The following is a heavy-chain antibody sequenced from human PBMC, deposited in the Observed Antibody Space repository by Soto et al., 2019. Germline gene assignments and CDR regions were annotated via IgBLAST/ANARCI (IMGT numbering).Heavy chain of an antibody. D-gene: IGHD3-3*01. V-gene: IGHV4-34*01. J-gene: IGHJ4*02. Sequence: SETLSLTCAVYGGSFSGYYWSWIRQPPGRGLEWIGEINHSGSTNYNPSLKSRVTISVDTSKNQFSLKLSSVTAADTAVYYCARGSIIGYGFWSGRYFFDYCAQGTLVIVSA. CDR2: INHSGST. CDR3: ARGSIIGYGFWSGRYFFDY. CDR1: GGSFSGYY.